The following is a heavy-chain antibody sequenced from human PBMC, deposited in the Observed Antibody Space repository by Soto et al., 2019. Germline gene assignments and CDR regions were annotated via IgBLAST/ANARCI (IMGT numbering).Heavy chain of an antibody. V-gene: IGHV4-59*08. J-gene: IGHJ6*03. Sequence: SEILSLTCTVSGGSISSYYWSWIRQPPGKGLEWIGYIYYSGSTNYNPSLKSRVTISVDTSKNQFSLKLSSVTAADTAVYYCARHRPCSGGTCYFATYYYYYYMDVWGKGTTVNVSS. CDR1: GGSISSYY. CDR2: IYYSGST. D-gene: IGHD2-15*01. CDR3: ARHRPCSGGTCYFATYYYYYYMDV.